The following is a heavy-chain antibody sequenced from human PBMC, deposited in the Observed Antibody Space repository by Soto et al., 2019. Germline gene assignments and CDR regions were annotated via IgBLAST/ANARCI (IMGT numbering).Heavy chain of an antibody. Sequence: ASVKVSCKASGYTFTSYGISWVRQAPGQGLEWMGWISAYNGNTNYAQKLQGRVTMTPDTSTSTAYMELRSLRSDDTAVYYCARDHKGSVRYYYYYGMDVWGQGTTVTVSS. CDR2: ISAYNGNT. J-gene: IGHJ6*02. CDR1: GYTFTSYG. CDR3: ARDHKGSVRYYYYYGMDV. D-gene: IGHD3-10*01. V-gene: IGHV1-18*01.